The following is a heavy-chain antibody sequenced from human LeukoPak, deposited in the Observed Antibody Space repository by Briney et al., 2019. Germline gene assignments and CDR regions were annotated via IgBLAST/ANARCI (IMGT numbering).Heavy chain of an antibody. CDR1: GGSISSINW. V-gene: IGHV4-4*02. CDR3: ARDNGLAAAGSNYYGMDV. J-gene: IGHJ6*02. D-gene: IGHD6-13*01. CDR2: IYHSGST. Sequence: SETLSLTCAVSGGSISSINWWSWVRQPPGKGLEWIGEIYHSGSTNYNPSLKSRVTISVDKSKNQFSLKLSSVTAADTAVYYCARDNGLAAAGSNYYGMDVWGQGTTVTVSS.